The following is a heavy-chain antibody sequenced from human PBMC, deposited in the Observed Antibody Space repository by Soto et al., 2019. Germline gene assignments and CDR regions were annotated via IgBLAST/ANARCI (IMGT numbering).Heavy chain of an antibody. Sequence: EVQLVESGGGLVQPGGSLKLSCAASGFTFSSYWMNWVRQAPGKGLEWVANIEQDGSDKYYVDSVKGRFTISRDNAKNSLYLKINNMRPEDTAVYYCAGGTGWLSDSWGQGTLVTVSS. CDR2: IEQDGSDK. D-gene: IGHD6-19*01. CDR3: AGGTGWLSDS. V-gene: IGHV3-7*05. CDR1: GFTFSSYW. J-gene: IGHJ4*02.